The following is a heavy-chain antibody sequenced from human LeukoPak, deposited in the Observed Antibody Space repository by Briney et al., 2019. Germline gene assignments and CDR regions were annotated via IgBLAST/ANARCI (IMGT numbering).Heavy chain of an antibody. D-gene: IGHD3-22*01. J-gene: IGHJ4*02. CDR2: ISGSGGST. Sequence: PGGSLRLSCAASGVTFSYAWMSWVRQAPGKGLEWVSAISGSGGSTYHADSVKGRFTISRDNSKNTLYLQMNSLRAEDTAVYYCARGGYIYDSGGPTRARGGYWGQGTLVTVSS. CDR1: GVTFSYAW. V-gene: IGHV3-23*01. CDR3: ARGGYIYDSGGPTRARGGY.